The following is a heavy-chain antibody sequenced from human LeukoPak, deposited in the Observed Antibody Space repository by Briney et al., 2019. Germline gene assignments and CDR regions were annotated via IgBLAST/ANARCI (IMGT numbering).Heavy chain of an antibody. CDR2: INHSGST. V-gene: IGHV4-34*01. Sequence: SETLSLTCAVHGGSFSGYYWSWIRQPPGKGLEWIGEINHSGSTNYNPSLKSRVTISVDTSKNQFSLKLSSVTAADTAVYYCARGRGADFDYWGQGTLVTVSS. CDR1: GGSFSGYY. CDR3: ARGRGADFDY. J-gene: IGHJ4*02. D-gene: IGHD1-26*01.